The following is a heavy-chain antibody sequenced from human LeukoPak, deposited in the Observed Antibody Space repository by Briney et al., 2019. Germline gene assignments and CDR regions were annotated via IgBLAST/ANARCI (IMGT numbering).Heavy chain of an antibody. Sequence: GGSLRLSCAAFGFTFSRHGMHWVRQAPGKGLEWVAFIRYDGSNKYYADSVKGRFTISRDNSKNTLYLQMNSLRAEDTAVYYCAKWGGSTNDYWGQGTLVTVSS. CDR3: AKWGGSTNDY. D-gene: IGHD2-2*01. V-gene: IGHV3-30*02. CDR2: IRYDGSNK. CDR1: GFTFSRHG. J-gene: IGHJ4*02.